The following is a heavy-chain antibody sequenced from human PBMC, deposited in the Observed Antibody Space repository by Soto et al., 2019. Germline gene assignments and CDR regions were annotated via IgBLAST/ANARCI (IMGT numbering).Heavy chain of an antibody. CDR3: ARGGDWQFDY. Sequence: QVQLQESGPGLVKPSGTLSLTCAVSGDSISSDKWWSWVRQPPGKGLEWIGEIHHSGRTNYNPSLNRRLTILVDNSKTQVSLELSSITAAATAVYYCARGGDWQFDYWGQGTLVTVSS. J-gene: IGHJ4*02. V-gene: IGHV4-4*02. CDR2: IHHSGRT. CDR1: GDSISSDKW. D-gene: IGHD2-21*02.